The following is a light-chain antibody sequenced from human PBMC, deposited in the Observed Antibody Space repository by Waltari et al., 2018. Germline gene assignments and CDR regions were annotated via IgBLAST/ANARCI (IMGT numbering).Light chain of an antibody. CDR1: NSDVGGYNY. CDR2: DVS. Sequence: QSALTQPRSVSGSPGPSVPISCTGTNSDVGGYNYVSWYQQHPGKAPKLMIYDVSERPSGVPDRFSGSKSGNTASLTISGLQAEDEADYSCCSFAASYTLLFGGGTKLTVL. CDR3: CSFAASYTLL. V-gene: IGLV2-11*01. J-gene: IGLJ2*01.